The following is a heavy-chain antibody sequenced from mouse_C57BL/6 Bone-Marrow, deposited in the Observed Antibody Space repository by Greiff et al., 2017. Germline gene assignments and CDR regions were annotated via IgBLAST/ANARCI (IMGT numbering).Heavy chain of an antibody. J-gene: IGHJ4*01. CDR2: LLPGSGST. V-gene: IGHV1-9*01. CDR3: VARWYGYYRDAMDY. Sequence: QVQLQQSGAELMKPGASVQLSCKATGYTFTGYWIEWVKQKPGHGLEWIGELLPGSGSTNYNEKFKGKATFTADTSSNTAYMQLSSLTTEDSAIYYCVARWYGYYRDAMDYWGQGTSVTVSS. CDR1: GYTFTGYW. D-gene: IGHD2-3*01.